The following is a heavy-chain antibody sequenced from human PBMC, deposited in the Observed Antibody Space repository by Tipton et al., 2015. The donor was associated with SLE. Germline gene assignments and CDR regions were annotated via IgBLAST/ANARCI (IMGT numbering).Heavy chain of an antibody. J-gene: IGHJ3*02. CDR1: GYRISSYW. CDR3: ARHRDFWTGNDAFDM. V-gene: IGHV5-51*01. Sequence: QSGPEVKKPGESLKISCKGSGYRISSYWIGWVRQMPGKGLEWMGIIYPADSDTRYSPSFQGQVTMSGDESINTAYLQWSSLKASDTAIYYCARHRDFWTGNDAFDMWGQGTKVIVSS. D-gene: IGHD3/OR15-3a*01. CDR2: IYPADSDT.